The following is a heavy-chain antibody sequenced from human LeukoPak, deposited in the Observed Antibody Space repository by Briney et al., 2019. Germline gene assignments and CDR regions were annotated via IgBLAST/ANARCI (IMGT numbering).Heavy chain of an antibody. D-gene: IGHD1-1*01. CDR1: GFSLTTRGVG. Sequence: SGRTLVNPTQTLTLTCTFSGFSLTTRGVGVGWIRQPPGKALEWLALIHWNDDKRYSSPLKSRLTIAKDTSKNQVVLTMTNMDPVDTATYYCAHSTWNGRFDPWGQGTLVTVSS. V-gene: IGHV2-5*01. CDR2: IHWNDDK. J-gene: IGHJ5*02. CDR3: AHSTWNGRFDP.